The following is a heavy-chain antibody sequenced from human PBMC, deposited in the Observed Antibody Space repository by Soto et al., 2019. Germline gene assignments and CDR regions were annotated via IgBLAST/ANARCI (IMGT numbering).Heavy chain of an antibody. V-gene: IGHV4-59*01. CDR1: GVSISSYG. J-gene: IGHJ6*02. D-gene: IGHD4-17*01. Sequence: SDTLSLSCAVSGVSISSYGRSWVRQPPGKGLEWIGYIYYSGSTNYNPSLQSRVTISVDTSKNQFSLKLNSVTAADTAVYYCSRVNYGNYCYYHGMDVWGHGTTV. CDR2: IYYSGST. CDR3: SRVNYGNYCYYHGMDV.